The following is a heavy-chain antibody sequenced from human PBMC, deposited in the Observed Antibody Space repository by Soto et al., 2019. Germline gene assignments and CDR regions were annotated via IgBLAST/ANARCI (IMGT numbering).Heavy chain of an antibody. CDR3: ANILNLGYCSGGSCYPLDY. D-gene: IGHD2-15*01. CDR1: GFTFSSYG. V-gene: IGHV3-30*18. Sequence: QVQLVESGGGVVQPGRSLRLSCAASGFTFSSYGMHWVRQASGKGLEWVAVISYDGSNKYYADSVKGRFTISRDNSKSTLYLQMNSLRAEDTAVYYCANILNLGYCSGGSCYPLDYWGQGTLVTVSS. J-gene: IGHJ4*02. CDR2: ISYDGSNK.